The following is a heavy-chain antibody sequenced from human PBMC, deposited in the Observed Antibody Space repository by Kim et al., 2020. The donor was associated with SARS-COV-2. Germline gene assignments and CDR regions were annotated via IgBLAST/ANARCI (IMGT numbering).Heavy chain of an antibody. J-gene: IGHJ3*02. CDR3: ASSEGDDAFDI. Sequence: KYYADYVKGRFTISRDNSKNTLYLQMNSLRAEDTAVYYCASSEGDDAFDIWGQGTMVTVSS. D-gene: IGHD3-16*01. V-gene: IGHV3-33*01. CDR2: K.